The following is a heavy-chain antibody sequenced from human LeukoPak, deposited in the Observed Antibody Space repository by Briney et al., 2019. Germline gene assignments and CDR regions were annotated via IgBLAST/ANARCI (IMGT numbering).Heavy chain of an antibody. CDR1: SGSISSSSYY. CDR3: ARATIFGVVNYYYYMDV. J-gene: IGHJ6*03. V-gene: IGHV4-39*07. D-gene: IGHD3-3*01. CDR2: IYYSGST. Sequence: SETLSLTCTVSSGSISSSSYYWGWIRQPPGKGLEWIGSIYYSGSTYYNPSLKSRVTISVDTSKNQFSLKLSSVTAADTAVYYCARATIFGVVNYYYYMDVWGKGTRSPSP.